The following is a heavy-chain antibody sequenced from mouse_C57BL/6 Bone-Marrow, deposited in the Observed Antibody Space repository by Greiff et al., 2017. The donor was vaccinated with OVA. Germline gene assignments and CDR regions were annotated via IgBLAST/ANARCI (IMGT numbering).Heavy chain of an antibody. CDR3: TTYAYYSNRYYAMDY. D-gene: IGHD2-5*01. V-gene: IGHV14-4*01. CDR1: GFNIKDDY. J-gene: IGHJ4*01. CDR2: IDPENGDT. Sequence: VQLQQSVAELVRPGASVKLSCTASGFNIKDDYMHWVKQRPEQGLEWIGWIDPENGDTEYASKFQGKATITADTSSNTAYLQLSSLTSEDTAVYYCTTYAYYSNRYYAMDYWGQGTSVTVSS.